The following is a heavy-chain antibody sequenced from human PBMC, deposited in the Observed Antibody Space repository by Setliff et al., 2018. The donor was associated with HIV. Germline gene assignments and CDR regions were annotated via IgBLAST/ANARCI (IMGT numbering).Heavy chain of an antibody. D-gene: IGHD3-10*01. J-gene: IGHJ5*02. CDR3: ATGKLSGSGSRIYNWFDP. CDR2: IIPIFGIP. V-gene: IGHV1-69*10. Sequence: SVKVSCKASGGTFSIYAISWVRQAPGQGLEWMGGIIPIFGIPNYAQNFQGRLTITEDTSTDTANMELSSLRSEDTAVYYCATGKLSGSGSRIYNWFDPWGQGTLVTVSS. CDR1: GGTFSIYA.